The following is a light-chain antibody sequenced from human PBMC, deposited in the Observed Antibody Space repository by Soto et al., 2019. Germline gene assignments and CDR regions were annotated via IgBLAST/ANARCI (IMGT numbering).Light chain of an antibody. CDR3: SSYGGSNTVV. Sequence: QSALTQHPSASGSPGQSVTISCTGSSSDVGGYNYVSWYQQHPGKAPKLMIYEVSKRPSGVPDRRSGSKSGNTASLTVSGLQAEDEADYYCSSYGGSNTVVFGGGTKLTVL. CDR2: EVS. J-gene: IGLJ2*01. V-gene: IGLV2-8*01. CDR1: SSDVGGYNY.